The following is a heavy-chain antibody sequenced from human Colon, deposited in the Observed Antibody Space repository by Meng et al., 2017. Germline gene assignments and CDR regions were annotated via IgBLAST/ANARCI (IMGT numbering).Heavy chain of an antibody. V-gene: IGHV3-23*01. CDR2: ISGSHGGT. CDR3: AKGDSSGWYSSFDI. Sequence: VQLLESGGGLVQPGGSLRLFCAASGFTFSNYAVAWVRQPPGKGLGWVSTISGSHGGTYYADSVKGRFTISRDNSKNTLYLEMNSLRDEDTAVYFCAKGDSSGWYSSFDIWGQGTMVTVSS. J-gene: IGHJ3*02. D-gene: IGHD6-19*01. CDR1: GFTFSNYA.